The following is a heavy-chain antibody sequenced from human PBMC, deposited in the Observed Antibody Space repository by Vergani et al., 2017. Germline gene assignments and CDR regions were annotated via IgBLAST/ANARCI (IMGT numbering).Heavy chain of an antibody. CDR1: GFTFSSYG. D-gene: IGHD4-11*01. CDR2: ISYDGDRR. V-gene: IGHV3-30*18. Sequence: QVQLVESGGGVVQPGRSLRLSCAASGFTFSSYGMHWVRQAPGKGLEWVAMISYDGDRRDYGDFAKGRFTISRDSSKTVYLQMNSLRVEDTAMYFCAKDLSYSTAWPHFDYWGQGTLVTVSS. J-gene: IGHJ4*02. CDR3: AKDLSYSTAWPHFDY.